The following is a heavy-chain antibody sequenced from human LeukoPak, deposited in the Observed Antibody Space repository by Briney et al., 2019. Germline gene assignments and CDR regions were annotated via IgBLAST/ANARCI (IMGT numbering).Heavy chain of an antibody. J-gene: IGHJ4*02. CDR3: ARDTVYDILTGHSEGYFDY. V-gene: IGHV3-21*01. Sequence: GRSLRLSCAASGFIFSDNYMSWVRQAPGKGLEWVSSISSSSSYIYYADSVKGRFTISRDNAKNSLYLQMNSLRAEDTAVYYCARDTVYDILTGHSEGYFDYWGQGTLVTVSS. D-gene: IGHD3-9*01. CDR2: ISSSSSYI. CDR1: GFIFSDNY.